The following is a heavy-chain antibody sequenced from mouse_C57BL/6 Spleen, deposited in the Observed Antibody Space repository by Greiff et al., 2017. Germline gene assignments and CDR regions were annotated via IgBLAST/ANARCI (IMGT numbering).Heavy chain of an antibody. D-gene: IGHD1-1*01. V-gene: IGHV1-59*01. J-gene: IGHJ2*01. Sequence: QVQLQQSGAELVRPGTSVKLSCKASGYTFTSYWMHWVKQRPGQGLEWIGVIDPSDSYTNYTQKFKGKATLTVDTSSSTAYMQLSSLTSEDSAVYYCARTIAYYGSSYFDYWGQGTTLTVSS. CDR1: GYTFTSYW. CDR3: ARTIAYYGSSYFDY. CDR2: IDPSDSYT.